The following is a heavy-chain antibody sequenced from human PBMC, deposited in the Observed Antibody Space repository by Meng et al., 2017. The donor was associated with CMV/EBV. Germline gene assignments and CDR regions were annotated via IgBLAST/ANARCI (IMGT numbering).Heavy chain of an antibody. CDR3: ARVYIAAAGVSDY. J-gene: IGHJ4*02. CDR1: GFTFSSYS. Sequence: GESLKISCAASGFTFSSYSMNWVRQAPGKGLEWVSSISSSSSYISYADSVKGRFTISRDNAKNSLYLQMNSLRAEDTAVYYCARVYIAAAGVSDYWGQGTVVTVSS. CDR2: ISSSSSYI. D-gene: IGHD6-13*01. V-gene: IGHV3-21*01.